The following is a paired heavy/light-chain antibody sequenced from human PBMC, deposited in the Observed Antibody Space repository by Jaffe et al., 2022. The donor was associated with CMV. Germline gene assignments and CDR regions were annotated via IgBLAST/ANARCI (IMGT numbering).Heavy chain of an antibody. CDR1: GFAFRSSA. V-gene: IGHV3-23*01. J-gene: IGHJ4*02. CDR3: ATDLRVVARSFDY. Sequence: EVQLLESGGGFVQAGGSLRLSCAASGFAFRSSAMSWVRQAPGKGLEWVSTISSGGGSTYYADSVQGRFIMSRDNSKSTLFLAMNSLRADDTAVYYCATDLRVVARSFDYWGQGILVSVSS. CDR2: ISSGGGST. D-gene: IGHD5-12*01.
Light chain of an antibody. CDR1: SSNIGNNY. Sequence: QSVLTQPPSVSAAPGQRVTISCSGSSSNIGNNYVSWYRQLPGAAPKLLIYENNKRPSGIPDRFSGSKSGTSATLGITGLQTGDEADYYCGTWDTSLSAYWVFGGGTKLTVL. CDR3: GTWDTSLSAYWV. V-gene: IGLV1-51*02. CDR2: ENN. J-gene: IGLJ3*02.